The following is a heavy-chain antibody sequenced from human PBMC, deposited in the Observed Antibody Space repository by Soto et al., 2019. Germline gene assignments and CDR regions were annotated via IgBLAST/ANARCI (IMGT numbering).Heavy chain of an antibody. CDR2: IYYSGST. D-gene: IGHD3-10*01. V-gene: IGHV4-30-4*01. CDR1: GGSISSGDYY. J-gene: IGHJ3*02. CDR3: ARAPELSPYTMAAFDI. Sequence: SETLSLTCTVSGGSISSGDYYWSWIRQPPGKGLEWIGYIYYSGSTYYNPSLKSRVTISVDTSKNQFSLKLSSVTAADTAVYYCARAPELSPYTMAAFDIWGQGTMVTVSS.